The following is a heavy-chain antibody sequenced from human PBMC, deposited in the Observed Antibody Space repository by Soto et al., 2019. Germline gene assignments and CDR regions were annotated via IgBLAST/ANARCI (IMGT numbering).Heavy chain of an antibody. CDR3: AKVWTDSGYDYSEFDY. D-gene: IGHD5-12*01. Sequence: PGGSLSLSCAASGFTFSSYAMSWVRQAPGKGLEWVSAISGSGGSTYYADSVKGRFTISRDNSKNTLYLQMNSLRAEDTAVYYCAKVWTDSGYDYSEFDYWGQGTLVTVSS. CDR2: ISGSGGST. CDR1: GFTFSSYA. J-gene: IGHJ4*02. V-gene: IGHV3-23*01.